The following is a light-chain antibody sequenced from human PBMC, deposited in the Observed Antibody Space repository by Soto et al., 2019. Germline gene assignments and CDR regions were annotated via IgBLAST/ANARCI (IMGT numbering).Light chain of an antibody. CDR1: QSVSTY. V-gene: IGKV3-11*01. CDR3: HQRSNWPPFT. Sequence: EVVLTQSPATLSLSPGERATLSCRASQSVSTYLAWYQQKPGQPPRLLIYGASNRATGTPARFSGSGSGTDFTLTISSLEPEDFAVYFCHQRSNWPPFTSGPGTKVEIK. J-gene: IGKJ3*01. CDR2: GAS.